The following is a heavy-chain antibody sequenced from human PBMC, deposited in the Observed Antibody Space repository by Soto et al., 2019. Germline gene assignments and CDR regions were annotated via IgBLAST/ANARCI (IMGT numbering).Heavy chain of an antibody. CDR2: IGIAGDT. D-gene: IGHD6-19*01. J-gene: IGHJ4*02. V-gene: IGHV3-13*04. CDR3: ARTVAGTYFDF. Sequence: GGSLRLSCAVSGFTFNSYDMHWVRQATGKGLEWVSVIGIAGDTYYPDSVKGRFTISRENAKNSLYLQMNSLRAGDTAVYYCARTVAGTYFDFWGQGTLVTVSS. CDR1: GFTFNSYD.